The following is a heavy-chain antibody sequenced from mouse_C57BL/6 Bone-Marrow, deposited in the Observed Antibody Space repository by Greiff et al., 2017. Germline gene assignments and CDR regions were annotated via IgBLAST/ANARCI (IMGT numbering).Heavy chain of an antibody. J-gene: IGHJ4*01. CDR1: GYSITSGYY. CDR2: ISYAGSN. D-gene: IGHD2-4*01. V-gene: IGHV3-6*01. Sequence: ESGPGLVKPSQSLSLTCSVTGYSITSGYYWNWIRQFPGNKLAWMGYISYAGSNNYNPSLKNRISITRDTSKNQFFLKLNSVTTEDTATYYCARRSYDYDLGAMDYWGQGTSVTVSS. CDR3: ARRSYDYDLGAMDY.